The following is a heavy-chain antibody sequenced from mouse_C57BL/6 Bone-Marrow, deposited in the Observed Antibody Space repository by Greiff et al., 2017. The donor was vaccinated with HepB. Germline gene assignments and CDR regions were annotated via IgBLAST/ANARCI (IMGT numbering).Heavy chain of an antibody. D-gene: IGHD1-1*01. J-gene: IGHJ1*03. Sequence: QVQLQQPGAELVKPGASVKVSCKASGYTFTSYWMHWVKQRPGQGLEWIGRIHPSDSDTNYNQKFKGKATLTVDKSSSTDYMQLSSLTSEDSAVYCCANYYGSSHWYFDVWGTGTTVTVSS. CDR1: GYTFTSYW. CDR3: ANYYGSSHWYFDV. V-gene: IGHV1-74*01. CDR2: IHPSDSDT.